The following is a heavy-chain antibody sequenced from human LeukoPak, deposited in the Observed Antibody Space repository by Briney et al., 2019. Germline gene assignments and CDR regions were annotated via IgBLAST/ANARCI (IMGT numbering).Heavy chain of an antibody. V-gene: IGHV3-7*01. Sequence: PGGSLRLSCSASGFTFSNYLMSWVRQAPGRGLEWVANISQDGSEKYYVDSVKGRFTISRDNAKNSLYLQMNSLRAEDTAVYYCARERQWLVVYYYMDVWGKGTTVTVSS. CDR3: ARERQWLVVYYYMDV. CDR1: GFTFSNYL. D-gene: IGHD6-19*01. J-gene: IGHJ6*03. CDR2: ISQDGSEK.